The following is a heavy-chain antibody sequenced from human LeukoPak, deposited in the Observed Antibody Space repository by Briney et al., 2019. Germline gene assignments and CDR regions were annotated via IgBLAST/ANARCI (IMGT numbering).Heavy chain of an antibody. CDR2: IYHSGST. CDR1: GGSISSGGYS. Sequence: SETLSLTCAVSGGSISSGGYSWSWIRQPPGKGLEWIGYIYHSGSTYYNPSLKSRVTISVDTSKNQFSLKLSSVTAADTAVYYCARREVTMVRGVRYNWFDPWGQGTLVTVSS. J-gene: IGHJ5*02. CDR3: ARREVTMVRGVRYNWFDP. D-gene: IGHD3-10*01. V-gene: IGHV4-30-2*01.